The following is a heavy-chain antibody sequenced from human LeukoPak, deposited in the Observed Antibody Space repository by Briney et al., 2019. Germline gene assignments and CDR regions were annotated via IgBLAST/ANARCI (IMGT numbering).Heavy chain of an antibody. CDR3: AKVPPSITAAGNWLDP. CDR1: GYTFTGYY. CDR2: INPDTGGT. Sequence: GASVKASCKASGYTFTGYYIHWVRQAPGQGLEWMGRINPDTGGTDYAQKFQGRITMTRDTSITTAYMELSRLTSDDTAMYYCAKVPPSITAAGNWLDPWGQGALVTVSS. V-gene: IGHV1-2*06. D-gene: IGHD6-13*01. J-gene: IGHJ5*02.